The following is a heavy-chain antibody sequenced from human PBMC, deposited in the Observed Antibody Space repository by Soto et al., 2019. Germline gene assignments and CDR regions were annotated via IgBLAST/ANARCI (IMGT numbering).Heavy chain of an antibody. D-gene: IGHD6-13*01. Sequence: EVQLVQSGAEVKKPGESLKISCKGSGYSFTSYWIGWVRQMPGKGLEWMGIIYPGDSDTRYSPSFQGQVTISADKSISTAYLQWSSLKASDTAMYYCARQEAAAGYRYGWFDPWGQGTLVTVSS. J-gene: IGHJ5*02. CDR1: GYSFTSYW. CDR3: ARQEAAAGYRYGWFDP. V-gene: IGHV5-51*01. CDR2: IYPGDSDT.